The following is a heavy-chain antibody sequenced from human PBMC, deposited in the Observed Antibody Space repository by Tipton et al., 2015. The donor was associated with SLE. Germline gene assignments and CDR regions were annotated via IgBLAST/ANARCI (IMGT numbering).Heavy chain of an antibody. Sequence: TLSLTCTVSGGSISSYHLSWIRQPPGKGLEWIGYIYTTGNIFYNPSLMSRVTIGVDTSKNQFSLSLNSVTAADTAVYYCARGKRPTSGWYRGINWFDPWGLGTLVTVSS. CDR2: IYTTGNI. V-gene: IGHV4-59*01. J-gene: IGHJ5*02. CDR3: ARGKRPTSGWYRGINWFDP. CDR1: GGSISSYH. D-gene: IGHD6-19*01.